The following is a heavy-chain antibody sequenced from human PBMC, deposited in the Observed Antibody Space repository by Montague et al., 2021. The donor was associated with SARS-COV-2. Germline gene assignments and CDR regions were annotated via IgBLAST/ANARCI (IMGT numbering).Heavy chain of an antibody. D-gene: IGHD3-22*01. CDR2: TSWNSGSI. Sequence: SLRLSCAASGFTFDDSAMHWVRQAPGKGLEWVSGTSWNSGSIGYAGSVKGRFTISRDNAKNSLYLQMNSLSAEDTALYYCAKAHYYGSTGYDNWGQGTLVTVSS. CDR3: AKAHYYGSTGYDN. CDR1: GFTFDDSA. V-gene: IGHV3-9*01. J-gene: IGHJ4*02.